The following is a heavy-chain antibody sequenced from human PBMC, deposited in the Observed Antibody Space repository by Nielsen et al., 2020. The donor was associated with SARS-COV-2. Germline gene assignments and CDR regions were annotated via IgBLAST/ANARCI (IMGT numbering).Heavy chain of an antibody. D-gene: IGHD6-19*01. Sequence: SETLSLTCTVSGGSMSNSNYYWGWIRQPPGRGLEWIGGIHYTGSTYYNPSLTSRATISVDTSKKQFSLSLSSVTAADTAVYYCARQSRWLANFDYWDQGTLVTVSS. CDR2: IHYTGST. CDR3: ARQSRWLANFDY. CDR1: GGSMSNSNYY. V-gene: IGHV4-39*01. J-gene: IGHJ4*02.